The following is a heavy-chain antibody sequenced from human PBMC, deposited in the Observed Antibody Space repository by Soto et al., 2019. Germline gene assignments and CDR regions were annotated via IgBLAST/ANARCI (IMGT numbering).Heavy chain of an antibody. CDR2: ISPNSGGT. CDR3: ARDNGLYDY. J-gene: IGHJ4*02. CDR1: GYTFTGYY. V-gene: IGHV1-2*04. Sequence: ASVKVSCKASGYTFTGYYMHWVRQAPGQGLEWMGWISPNSGGTNYAQKFQGWVTMTRDTSTSTAYMELSSLRSEDTAVYYCARDNGLYDYWGQGTLVTVSS.